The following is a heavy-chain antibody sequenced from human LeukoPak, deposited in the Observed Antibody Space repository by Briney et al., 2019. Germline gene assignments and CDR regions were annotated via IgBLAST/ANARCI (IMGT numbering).Heavy chain of an antibody. V-gene: IGHV1-18*01. CDR3: ARGGRTAGDAFDI. D-gene: IGHD6-13*01. CDR1: GYTFTSYG. CDR2: ISAYSGDT. J-gene: IGHJ3*02. Sequence: ASVKVSCKASGYTFTSYGITCVRQAPGQGPELMGWISAYSGDTAYAQKLQGRVTMTTDTSTSTVYLELRSLRSDDTAVYYCARGGRTAGDAFDIWGQGTMVTVSS.